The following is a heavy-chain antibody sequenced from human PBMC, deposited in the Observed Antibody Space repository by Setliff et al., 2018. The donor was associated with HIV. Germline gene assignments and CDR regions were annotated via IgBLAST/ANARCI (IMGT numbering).Heavy chain of an antibody. Sequence: SETLSLTCSVSGDSISSSSYYWGWIRQPPGKGLEWIGSIYYSGSTYYNPSLNSRVTIAVDASKNQFSLKLSSVTAADTAVYYCASLPPLYDSSGYYFDSWGPGTLVTVSS. CDR2: IYYSGST. V-gene: IGHV4-39*01. CDR3: ASLPPLYDSSGYYFDS. D-gene: IGHD3-22*01. J-gene: IGHJ4*02. CDR1: GDSISSSSYY.